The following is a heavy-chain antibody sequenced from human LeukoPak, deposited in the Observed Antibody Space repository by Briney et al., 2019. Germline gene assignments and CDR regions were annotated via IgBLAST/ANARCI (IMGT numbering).Heavy chain of an antibody. J-gene: IGHJ4*02. CDR2: ISSSGSTI. V-gene: IGHV3-11*01. CDR1: GFTFSDYY. CDR3: ARRGEVKTTYYFDY. D-gene: IGHD1-1*01. Sequence: PGGSLRLSCVASGFTFSDYYMSWIRQAPGKGLEWVSYISSSGSTIYYADSVKGRFTISRDNAKNSLYLQMNSLRAEDTAVYYCARRGEVKTTYYFDYWGQGTLVTVSS.